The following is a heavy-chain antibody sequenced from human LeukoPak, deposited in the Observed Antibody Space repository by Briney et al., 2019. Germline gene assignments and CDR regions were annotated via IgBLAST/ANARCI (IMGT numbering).Heavy chain of an antibody. V-gene: IGHV4-39*01. CDR2: IYYSGST. Sequence: SETLSLTCTVSGGSISRTNYHWGWIRQPPGKDLEWIGSIYYSGSTYYNPSLKSRVTISVDTSKNQFSLRLSFVTAADTAVYYCASVMTGSIFDYWGQGTLVTVSS. D-gene: IGHD1-1*01. CDR3: ASVMTGSIFDY. CDR1: GGSISRTNYH. J-gene: IGHJ4*02.